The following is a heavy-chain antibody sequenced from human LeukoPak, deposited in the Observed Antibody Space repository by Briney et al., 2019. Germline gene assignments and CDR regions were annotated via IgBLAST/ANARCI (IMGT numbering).Heavy chain of an antibody. CDR1: GGSISSYY. D-gene: IGHD1-26*01. CDR3: ARDREVGATFDY. V-gene: IGHV4-4*07. J-gene: IGHJ4*02. CDR2: IYTSGST. Sequence: SETLSLTCTVSGGSISSYYWSWIRQPAGKGLEWIGRIYTSGSTNYNPSLKSRVTLSVDTSKNQFSLKLSSVTAADTAVYYCARDREVGATFDYWGQGTLVTVSS.